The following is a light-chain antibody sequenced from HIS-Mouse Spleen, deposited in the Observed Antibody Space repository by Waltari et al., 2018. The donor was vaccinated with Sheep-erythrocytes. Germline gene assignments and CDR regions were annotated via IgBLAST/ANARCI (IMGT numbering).Light chain of an antibody. Sequence: SYELTQPPSVSVSPGQTASITCSGDKLGDKYACWYQQKPGQSPVLVIYQDSKRPSGIPERVSCSNSGNTATLTLSGTQAMDEADYYCQAWDSSTAVFGGGTKLTVL. CDR1: KLGDKY. J-gene: IGLJ2*01. CDR2: QDS. CDR3: QAWDSSTAV. V-gene: IGLV3-1*01.